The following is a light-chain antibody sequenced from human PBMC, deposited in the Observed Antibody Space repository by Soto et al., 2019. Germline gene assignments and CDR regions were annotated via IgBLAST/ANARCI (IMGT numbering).Light chain of an antibody. CDR1: ESVSSSY. V-gene: IGKV3-20*01. J-gene: IGKJ1*01. CDR2: GAS. CDR3: HQYYSSPPWT. Sequence: ETVLTQSPGTLSLSPGERATLSCRASESVSSSYLAWYQQKPGQAPRLLISGASSRATGVPDRFSGSGSGTDFTLTISRLAPEDFAVYYCHQYYSSPPWTFGQGTKVEIK.